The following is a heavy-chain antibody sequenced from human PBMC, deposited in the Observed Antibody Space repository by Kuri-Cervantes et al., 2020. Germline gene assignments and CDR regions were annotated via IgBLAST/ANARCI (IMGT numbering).Heavy chain of an antibody. D-gene: IGHD6-6*01. V-gene: IGHV7-4-1*01. CDR1: GCTFTSYD. J-gene: IGHJ6*03. CDR3: ARADSSSYYYYMDV. Sequence: ASVKVSCKASGCTFTSYDINWVRQAPGQGLEWMGWINTNTGNPTYAQGFTGRFVFSLDTSVSTAYLQICSLKAEDTAVYYCARADSSSYYYYMDVWGKGTTVTVSS. CDR2: INTNTGNP.